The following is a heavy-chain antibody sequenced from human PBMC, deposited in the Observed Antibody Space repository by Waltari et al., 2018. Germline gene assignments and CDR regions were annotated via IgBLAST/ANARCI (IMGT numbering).Heavy chain of an antibody. Sequence: EVQLVQSGAEVNKPGESLKISCTGSGYSFTSYWIGWVRQMPWKGLEWMGIIYPGDSDTRYSPSFQGQFTISADKSISTAYLQWSSLKASDTAMYYCASLVPSYVGLNAFDIWGQGTMVTVSS. CDR3: ASLVPSYVGLNAFDI. V-gene: IGHV5-51*01. CDR2: IYPGDSDT. D-gene: IGHD1-26*01. CDR1: GYSFTSYW. J-gene: IGHJ3*02.